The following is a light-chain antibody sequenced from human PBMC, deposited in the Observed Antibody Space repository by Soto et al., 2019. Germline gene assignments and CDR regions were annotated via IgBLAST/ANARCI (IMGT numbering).Light chain of an antibody. Sequence: EIVLTQSPGTLSLSPGERATLSCRASQSVSSNLAWYQQKPGQAPRLLIYGASSRATGIPDRFSGSGSGTDFSLTIRRLEPDDFAVYYCQKYGNFWTFGQGNKVDIK. CDR3: QKYGNFWT. CDR2: GAS. V-gene: IGKV3-20*01. CDR1: QSVSSN. J-gene: IGKJ1*01.